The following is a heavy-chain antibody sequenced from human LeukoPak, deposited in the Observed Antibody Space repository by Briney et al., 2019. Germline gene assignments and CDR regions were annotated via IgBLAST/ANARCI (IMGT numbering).Heavy chain of an antibody. CDR3: ARALAFYGSGIGYFDY. CDR2: IYYSGST. Sequence: SETLSLTCTVSGGSISSYYWSWIRQPPGKGLEWIGYIYYSGSTNYNPSLKSRVTISVDTSKNQFSLKLSSVTAADTAVYYCARALAFYGSGIGYFDYWGQGTLVTVSS. V-gene: IGHV4-59*01. D-gene: IGHD3-10*01. J-gene: IGHJ4*02. CDR1: GGSISSYY.